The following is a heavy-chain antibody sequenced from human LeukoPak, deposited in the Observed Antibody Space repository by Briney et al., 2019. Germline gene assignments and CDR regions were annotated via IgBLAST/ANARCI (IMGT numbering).Heavy chain of an antibody. CDR2: IYYSGST. CDR3: ARDHNAFDF. V-gene: IGHV4-59*01. Sequence: SETLSLTCTVSGGSISSYYWSWIRQPPGKGLEWIGYIYYSGSTNYNPSLKSRVTISVDASKNQFSLKLSSVTAADTAVYYCARDHNAFDFWGQGTMVTVSS. J-gene: IGHJ3*01. CDR1: GGSISSYY.